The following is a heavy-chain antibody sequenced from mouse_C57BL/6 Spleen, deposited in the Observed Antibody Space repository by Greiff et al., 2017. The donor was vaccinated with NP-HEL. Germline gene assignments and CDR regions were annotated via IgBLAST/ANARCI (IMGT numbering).Heavy chain of an antibody. CDR1: GFTFSDYG. J-gene: IGHJ4*01. V-gene: IGHV5-17*01. Sequence: EVQLVESGGGLVKPGGSLKLSCAASGFTFSDYGMHWVRQAPEKGLEWVAYISSGSSTIYYADTVKGRFTISRDNAKNTLFLQMTSLRSEDTAMYYCARPGSKALYYYAMDYWGQGTSVTVSS. CDR2: ISSGSSTI. D-gene: IGHD1-3*01. CDR3: ARPGSKALYYYAMDY.